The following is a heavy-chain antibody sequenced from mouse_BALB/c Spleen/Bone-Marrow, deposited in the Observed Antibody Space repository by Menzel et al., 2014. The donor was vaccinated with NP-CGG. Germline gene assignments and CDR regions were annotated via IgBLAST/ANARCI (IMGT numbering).Heavy chain of an antibody. Sequence: QVQLKDSGAGLVRPGASVKLSCKALGYTFXDYEIHWVKQTPVHGLGWIGAIHPRSGGTAYNQKFKGKATLTADKSSSIAYMELSSLTSEDSAVYYCTRDGDGYYPYTLDNWGQGTSVTVSS. CDR1: GYTFXDYE. CDR2: IHPRSGGT. V-gene: IGHV1-15*01. D-gene: IGHD2-3*01. J-gene: IGHJ4*01. CDR3: TRDGDGYYPYTLDN.